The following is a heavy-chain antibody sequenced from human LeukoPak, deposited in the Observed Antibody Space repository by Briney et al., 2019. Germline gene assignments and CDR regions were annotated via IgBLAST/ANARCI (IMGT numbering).Heavy chain of an antibody. D-gene: IGHD3-10*01. V-gene: IGHV1-46*01. Sequence: ASVKVSCKASGYTFTSYYMHWVRQAPGQGLEWMGIINPSGGSTIYAQKFQGRVTMTRDTSTSTVYMELSSLRSEDTAVYYCARGGWFGELLPKTYYYYYGIDVWGQGTTVTVSS. CDR2: INPSGGST. CDR1: GYTFTSYY. J-gene: IGHJ6*02. CDR3: ARGGWFGELLPKTYYYYYGIDV.